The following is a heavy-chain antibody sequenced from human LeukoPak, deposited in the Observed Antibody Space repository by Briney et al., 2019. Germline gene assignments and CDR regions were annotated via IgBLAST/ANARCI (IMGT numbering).Heavy chain of an antibody. CDR2: IHHSGST. CDR3: ARVVHCSSNMGVCHYMDV. J-gene: IGHJ6*03. CDR1: GGSISSDSYY. V-gene: IGHV4-30-2*01. Sequence: NPSETLSLTCTVSGGSISSDSYYWTWIRQPPGKGLEWIGYIHHSGSTYYNPSLKSRVTISVDRSKNQFSLKLSSVTAADTAVYYCARVVHCSSNMGVCHYMDVWGKGTTVTVSS. D-gene: IGHD2-2*01.